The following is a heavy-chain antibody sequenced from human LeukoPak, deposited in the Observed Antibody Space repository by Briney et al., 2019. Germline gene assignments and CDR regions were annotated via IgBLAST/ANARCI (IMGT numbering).Heavy chain of an antibody. V-gene: IGHV4-59*08. D-gene: IGHD3-9*01. CDR1: GGSISSYY. CDR3: ARHARWILTGYPDY. CDR2: IYYSGST. J-gene: IGHJ4*02. Sequence: SETLSLTCTVSGGSISSYYWSWIRQPPGKGLEWIGYIYYSGSTYYNPSLRSRVTISVDTSKNQFSLRLSSVTAADTAVYYCARHARWILTGYPDYWGQGTLVTVSS.